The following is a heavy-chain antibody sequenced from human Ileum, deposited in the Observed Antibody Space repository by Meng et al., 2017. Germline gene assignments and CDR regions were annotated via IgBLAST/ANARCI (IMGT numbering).Heavy chain of an antibody. CDR3: ARVGQAFFDY. Sequence: ASVKVSCKASGYTLTTYVIHWVRQAPGQRPEWMGWIEGADGSTKYSQKFHDRVTITKDASATTVYMELSRLRSEDTAVYYCARVGQAFFDYWGQGTLVTVSS. J-gene: IGHJ4*02. D-gene: IGHD3-10*01. CDR1: GYTLTTYV. CDR2: IEGADGST. V-gene: IGHV1-3*01.